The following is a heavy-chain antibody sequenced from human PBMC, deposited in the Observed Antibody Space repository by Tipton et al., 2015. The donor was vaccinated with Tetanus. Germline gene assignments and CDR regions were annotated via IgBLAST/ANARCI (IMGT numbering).Heavy chain of an antibody. CDR3: GRDRDLFAGVVVIPAIMGQ. Sequence: QSGPEVKKPGSSVRVSCKTSGGTFNTYAISWVRQAPGQGLEWMGWINPNSGGTNYAQKFQGRVTVTRDTSISTAYMEVSRLRSDDTAIYYCGRDRDLFAGVVVIPAIMGQWGQGTPVAVSS. D-gene: IGHD3-16*02. J-gene: IGHJ4*02. V-gene: IGHV1-2*02. CDR1: GGTFNTYA. CDR2: INPNSGGT.